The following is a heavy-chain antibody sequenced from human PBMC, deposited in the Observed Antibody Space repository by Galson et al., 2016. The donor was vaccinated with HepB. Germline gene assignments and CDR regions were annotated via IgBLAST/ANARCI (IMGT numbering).Heavy chain of an antibody. D-gene: IGHD6-19*01. CDR1: GGSFSNYA. J-gene: IGHJ6*02. CDR2: IIPMLGTT. CDR3: ARDSRIGVPSYYYAMDV. V-gene: IGHV1-69*01. Sequence: SCKASGGSFSNYAISWVRQAPGQGLEWVGGIIPMLGTTNYAQKFLGRVTITADESTSTAYMELNSLRSEDTAMFFCARDSRIGVPSYYYAMDVWGQGTTVIVSS.